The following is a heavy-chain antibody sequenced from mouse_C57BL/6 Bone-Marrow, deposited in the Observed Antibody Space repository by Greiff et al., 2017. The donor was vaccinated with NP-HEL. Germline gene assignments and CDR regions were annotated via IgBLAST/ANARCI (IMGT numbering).Heavy chain of an antibody. CDR1: GFTFSDYY. D-gene: IGHD1-1*01. CDR2: ISNGGGST. J-gene: IGHJ4*01. Sequence: EVKLVESGGGLVQPGGSLKLSCAASGFTFSDYYMYWVRQTPEKRLEWVAYISNGGGSTYYPDTVKGRFTISRDNAKNTLYLQMSRLKSEDTAMYYCARLGVLRSYYYAMDYWGQGTSVTVSS. CDR3: ARLGVLRSYYYAMDY. V-gene: IGHV5-12*01.